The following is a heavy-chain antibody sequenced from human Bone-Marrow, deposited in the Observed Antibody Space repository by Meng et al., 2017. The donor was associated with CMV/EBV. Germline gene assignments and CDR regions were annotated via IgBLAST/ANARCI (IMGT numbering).Heavy chain of an antibody. CDR2: ISSSSSYI. Sequence: GGSLRLSCAASGFTFSSYSMNWVRQASGKGLEWVSSISSSSSYICYADSVKGRFTISRDNAKNSLYLQMNSLRAEDTAVYYCARDGGLWFGESQDYAFDYWGQGTLVTVSS. D-gene: IGHD3-10*01. J-gene: IGHJ4*02. V-gene: IGHV3-21*01. CDR3: ARDGGLWFGESQDYAFDY. CDR1: GFTFSSYS.